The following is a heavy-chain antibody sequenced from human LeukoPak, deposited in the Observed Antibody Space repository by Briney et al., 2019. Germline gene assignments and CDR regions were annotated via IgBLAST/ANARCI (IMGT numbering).Heavy chain of an antibody. D-gene: IGHD3-3*01. V-gene: IGHV1-8*01. CDR1: GYTFTSYD. J-gene: IGHJ3*02. Sequence: ASVKVSCKASGYTFTSYDINWVRQATGQGLEWMGWMNPNSGNTGYAQKFQGRVTMTRNTSISTAYMELSSLRSEDTAVHYCARGIYGRDAFDIWGQGTMVTVSS. CDR2: MNPNSGNT. CDR3: ARGIYGRDAFDI.